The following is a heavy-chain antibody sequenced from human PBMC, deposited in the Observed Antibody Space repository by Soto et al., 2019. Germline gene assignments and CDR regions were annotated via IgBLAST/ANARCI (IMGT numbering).Heavy chain of an antibody. V-gene: IGHV3-74*01. J-gene: IGHJ4*02. CDR1: GFTFSNYW. Sequence: GGSLRLSCGASGFTFSNYWMHWVRQAPGEGLVWVSRINGDGSFTRFADSVKGRFTISRDNAKNTLYLQMNSLRADDTAVYYCASVGGGSGNFDYWGQGNLVTVSS. CDR2: INGDGSFT. D-gene: IGHD3-10*01. CDR3: ASVGGGSGNFDY.